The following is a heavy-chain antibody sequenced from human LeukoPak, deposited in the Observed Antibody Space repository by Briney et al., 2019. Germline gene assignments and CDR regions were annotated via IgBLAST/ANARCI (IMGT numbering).Heavy chain of an antibody. CDR1: GFTFSNFA. V-gene: IGHV3-23*01. J-gene: IGHJ6*02. Sequence: GGSLRLSCAASGFTFSNFAMSCVRQAPGKGLEWVSAISGRSGSTYYADSVKGRFTISRDNSKNTLYLQMNSLRAEDTAVYYCAKDPAYYYDSSGLVSYFYGMDVWGQGTTVTVSS. CDR2: ISGRSGST. D-gene: IGHD3-22*01. CDR3: AKDPAYYYDSSGLVSYFYGMDV.